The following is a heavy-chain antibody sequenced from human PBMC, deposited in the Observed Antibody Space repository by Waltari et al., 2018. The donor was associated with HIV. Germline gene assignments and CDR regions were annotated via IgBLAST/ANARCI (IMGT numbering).Heavy chain of an antibody. D-gene: IGHD3-22*01. Sequence: EVQLVESGGGLVKPGGSLRLSCAASGFTFSSYSMNGARQAPGKGLGLVASIGSSPSHIFYADSVKGRFTIARDNAKNSLYLQMNSLRAEDTAVYYCARGYDSSATYPDYWGQGTLVTVSS. CDR3: ARGYDSSATYPDY. CDR2: IGSSPSHI. V-gene: IGHV3-21*01. CDR1: GFTFSSYS. J-gene: IGHJ4*02.